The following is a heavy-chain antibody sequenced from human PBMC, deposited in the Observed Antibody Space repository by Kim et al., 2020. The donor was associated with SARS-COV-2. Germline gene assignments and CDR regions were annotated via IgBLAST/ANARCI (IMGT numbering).Heavy chain of an antibody. J-gene: IGHJ4*02. D-gene: IGHD5-12*01. CDR3: TRDQSVWWLPEY. V-gene: IGHV3-49*02. Sequence: EYAASVKGRFTISRDDSKSIAYLQMNSLKTEDTAVYYCTRDQSVWWLPEYWGQGTLVTVSS.